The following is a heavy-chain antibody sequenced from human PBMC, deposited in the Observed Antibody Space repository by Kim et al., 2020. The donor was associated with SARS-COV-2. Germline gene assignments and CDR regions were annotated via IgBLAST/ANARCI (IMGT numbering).Heavy chain of an antibody. CDR3: AREYCSSTSCPKYYFDY. D-gene: IGHD2-2*01. J-gene: IGHJ4*02. CDR1: GYSISSGYY. Sequence: SETLSLTCTVSGYSISSGYYWGWIRQPPGKGLEWIGSIYHSGSTYYNPSLKSRVTISVDTSKNQFSLKLSSVTAADTAVYYCAREYCSSTSCPKYYFDYWGQGTLVTVSS. CDR2: IYHSGST. V-gene: IGHV4-38-2*02.